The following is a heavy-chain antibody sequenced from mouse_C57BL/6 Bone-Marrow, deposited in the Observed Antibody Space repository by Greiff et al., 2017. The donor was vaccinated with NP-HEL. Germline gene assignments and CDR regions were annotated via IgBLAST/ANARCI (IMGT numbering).Heavy chain of an antibody. V-gene: IGHV1-72*01. CDR3: ARYYYGSSSFDY. CDR2: IDPNSGGT. Sequence: QVQLQQPGAELVKPGASVKLSCKASGFTFTSYLMHWVQQRPGRGLEWIGRIDPNSGGTKYNEKFKSKATLTVDKPASTAYMQLNSLTSEDSAVYYCARYYYGSSSFDYWGQGTTLTVSS. CDR1: GFTFTSYL. J-gene: IGHJ2*01. D-gene: IGHD1-1*01.